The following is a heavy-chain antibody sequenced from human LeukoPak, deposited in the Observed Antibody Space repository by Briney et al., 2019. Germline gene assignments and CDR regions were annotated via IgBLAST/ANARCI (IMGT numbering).Heavy chain of an antibody. Sequence: SETLSLTCAVSGGSISSGGYSWSWIRQPPGKGLEWIGYIYYSGSTYYNPSLKSRVTISVDTSKNQFSLKLSSVTAADTAVYYCAREAYCGGDCYSGLTGSNAFDIWGQGTMVTVSS. V-gene: IGHV4-30-4*07. D-gene: IGHD2-21*02. CDR2: IYYSGST. CDR3: AREAYCGGDCYSGLTGSNAFDI. J-gene: IGHJ3*02. CDR1: GGSISSGGYS.